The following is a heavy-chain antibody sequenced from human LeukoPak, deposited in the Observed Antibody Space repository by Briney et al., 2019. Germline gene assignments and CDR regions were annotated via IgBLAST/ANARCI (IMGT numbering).Heavy chain of an antibody. Sequence: SQTLSLTCTVSGGSISSGSYYWSWIRQPAGKGLEWIGRIYTSGSTNYNPSLKSRVTISVDTSKNQFSLKLSSVTAADTAVYYCARDLIRGRWKYLYFDYWGQGTLVTVSS. V-gene: IGHV4-61*02. CDR1: GGSISSGSYY. CDR2: IYTSGST. J-gene: IGHJ4*02. CDR3: ARDLIRGRWKYLYFDY. D-gene: IGHD1-7*01.